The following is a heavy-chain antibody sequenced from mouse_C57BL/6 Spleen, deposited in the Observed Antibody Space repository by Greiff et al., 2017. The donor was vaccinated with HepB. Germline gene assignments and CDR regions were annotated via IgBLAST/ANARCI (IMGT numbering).Heavy chain of an antibody. V-gene: IGHV8-12*01. CDR1: GFSLSTSGMG. CDR3: AYGSSYNYYAMDY. Sequence: VKLMESGPGILQSSQTLSLTCSFSGFSLSTSGMGVSWIRQPSGKGLEWLAHIYWDDDKRYNPSLKSRLTISKDTSRNQVFLKITSVDTADTATYYCAYGSSYNYYAMDYWGQGTSVTVSS. J-gene: IGHJ4*01. CDR2: IYWDDDK. D-gene: IGHD1-1*01.